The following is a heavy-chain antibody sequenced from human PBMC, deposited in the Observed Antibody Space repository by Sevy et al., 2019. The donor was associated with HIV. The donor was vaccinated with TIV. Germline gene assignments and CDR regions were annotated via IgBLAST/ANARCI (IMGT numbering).Heavy chain of an antibody. J-gene: IGHJ4*02. Sequence: SGPTLVKPTQTLTLTCTFSGFSLSTFGVGVVWIRQPPGKAPEWLGLIYWDDDKRYNLSLGSRLTIAKDTSENQVVLTMTNVDPVDTATYYCAHRPSGYDSHFDYWGQGILVTVSS. CDR1: GFSLSTFGVG. D-gene: IGHD5-12*01. CDR2: IYWDDDK. CDR3: AHRPSGYDSHFDY. V-gene: IGHV2-5*02.